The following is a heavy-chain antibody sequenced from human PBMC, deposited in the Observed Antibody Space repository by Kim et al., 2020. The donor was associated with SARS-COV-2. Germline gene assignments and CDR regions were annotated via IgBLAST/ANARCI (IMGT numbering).Heavy chain of an antibody. J-gene: IGHJ3*01. Sequence: SHPSLNSRVTISVDTAKNQISLKLTSVTAADTAVYYWARGDYDGSPSGFDLWGQGTMVTVSS. D-gene: IGHD3-22*01. V-gene: IGHV4-34*01. CDR3: ARGDYDGSPSGFDL.